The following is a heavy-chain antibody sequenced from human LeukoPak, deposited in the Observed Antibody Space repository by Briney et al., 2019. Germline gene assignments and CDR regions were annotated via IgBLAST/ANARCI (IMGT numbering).Heavy chain of an antibody. CDR3: ARKTYDSSGLIPHPGVFDI. V-gene: IGHV4-4*02. D-gene: IGHD3-22*01. J-gene: IGHJ3*02. CDR1: GGSISTSNW. Sequence: SETLSLTCGVSGGSISTSNWWSWVRQPPGKGLEWIGEIYHSGSTNYKPSLKSRVTISVDKSKNQFSLKLSSVTAADTAVYYCARKTYDSSGLIPHPGVFDIWGQGTMVTVSS. CDR2: IYHSGST.